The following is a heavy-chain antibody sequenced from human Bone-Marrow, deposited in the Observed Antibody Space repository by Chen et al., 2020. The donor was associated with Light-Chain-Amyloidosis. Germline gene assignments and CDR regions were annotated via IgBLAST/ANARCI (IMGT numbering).Heavy chain of an antibody. CDR1: GFNFSSFG. Sequence: EVQLVESGGGLVQPGGSLRLPCATSGFNFSSFGMSWVRQAPGKGLEWVSTVSGITVSTYYAGAVKGRFIISRDNSKSTLYLQMNSLRAGDTAVYFCTREGGYFDFWGQGSLVTVSS. CDR3: TREGGYFDF. V-gene: IGHV3-23*04. J-gene: IGHJ4*02. CDR2: VSGITVST. D-gene: IGHD3-10*01.